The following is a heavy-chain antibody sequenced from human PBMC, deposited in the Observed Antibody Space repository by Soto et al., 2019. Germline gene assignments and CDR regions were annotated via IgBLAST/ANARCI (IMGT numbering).Heavy chain of an antibody. CDR2: ISGSGGST. V-gene: IGHV3-23*01. D-gene: IGHD3-10*01. CDR3: AKDRGAITMVRGVIVTFLDY. Sequence: GGSLRLSCAASGFTFSSYAMSWVRQAPGKGLEWVSAISGSGGSTYYADSVKGRFTISRDNSKNTLYLQMNSLRAEDTAVYHCAKDRGAITMVRGVIVTFLDYWGQGTLVTVSS. J-gene: IGHJ4*02. CDR1: GFTFSSYA.